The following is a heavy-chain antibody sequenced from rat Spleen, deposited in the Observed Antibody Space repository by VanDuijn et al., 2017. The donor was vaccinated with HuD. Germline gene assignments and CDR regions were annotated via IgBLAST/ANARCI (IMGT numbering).Heavy chain of an antibody. D-gene: IGHD1-11*01. Sequence: QVHLKESGPGLVQSSQTLSLTCTVSGFSLTSYHVSWVRQPPGKSLVWMGTIWAGGGTNYNSAVQSRLSISRDTSKSQVFLKMNSLQPEDTGTYYCARHLRVASGVMDVWGQGASVTVSS. CDR2: IWAGGGT. CDR1: GFSLTSYH. CDR3: ARHLRVASGVMDV. J-gene: IGHJ4*01. V-gene: IGHV2-72*01.